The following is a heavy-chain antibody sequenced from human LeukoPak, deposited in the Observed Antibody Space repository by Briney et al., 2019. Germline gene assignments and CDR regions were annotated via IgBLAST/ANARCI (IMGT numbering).Heavy chain of an antibody. Sequence: GGSLRLSCAASGFTFSDFAMIWVRQPPGKGLEWVSSTFQGGGEIHYADSVRGRFTISRDNSKNTLYLQMNSLRAEDTAVYYCAKALWFGELFPFDYWGQGTLVTVSS. CDR1: GFTFSDFA. J-gene: IGHJ4*02. V-gene: IGHV3-23*01. CDR2: TFQGGGEI. D-gene: IGHD3-10*01. CDR3: AKALWFGELFPFDY.